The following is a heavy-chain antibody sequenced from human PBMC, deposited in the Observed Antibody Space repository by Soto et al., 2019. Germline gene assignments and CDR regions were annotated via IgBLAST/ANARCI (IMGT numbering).Heavy chain of an antibody. Sequence: QVQLVQSGAEVKKPGSSVKVSCKASGGSFSSFAITWVRQAPGQGLEWMGGSTVRFGTANYAQNFQGRVTITADEPTSTAYMELSTLRSEDTAVYYCARTACDSISCSHYFNYGMEVWGQGTTVIVSS. V-gene: IGHV1-69*01. D-gene: IGHD2-2*01. CDR1: GGSFSSFA. CDR2: STVRFGTA. CDR3: ARTACDSISCSHYFNYGMEV. J-gene: IGHJ6*02.